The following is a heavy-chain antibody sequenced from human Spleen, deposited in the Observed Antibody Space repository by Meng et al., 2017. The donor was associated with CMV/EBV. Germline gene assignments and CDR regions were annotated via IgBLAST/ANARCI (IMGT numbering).Heavy chain of an antibody. CDR3: ACVGRVLPPSFDY. CDR1: GSSRCTSGVG. D-gene: IGHD2-8*01. J-gene: IGHJ4*02. V-gene: IGHV2-5*02. CDR2: SYLDYSK. Sequence: QIHVNASGPRPVNPTPSPTLSFTLSGSSRCTSGVGVDWIRQPPGQALEWLSISYLDYSKRYCYYPNLRRRITMPFATYQVHLTLNNMAAMDTDTSECACVGRVLPPSFDYWGQGALVTVSS.